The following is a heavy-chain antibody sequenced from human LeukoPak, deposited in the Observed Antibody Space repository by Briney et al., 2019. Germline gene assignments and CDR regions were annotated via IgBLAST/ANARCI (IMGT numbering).Heavy chain of an antibody. CDR2: IYYSGST. Sequence: SETLSLTCTVSGGSISSYYWSWIRQPPGKGLEWIGYIYYSGSTNYNPSLKSRVTISVDTSKNQFSLKLSSVTAADTAVYYCARVCSSTSGYYYYYYYMDVWGKGTTVTVSS. V-gene: IGHV4-59*01. CDR1: GGSISSYY. CDR3: ARVCSSTSGYYYYYYYMDV. D-gene: IGHD2-2*01. J-gene: IGHJ6*03.